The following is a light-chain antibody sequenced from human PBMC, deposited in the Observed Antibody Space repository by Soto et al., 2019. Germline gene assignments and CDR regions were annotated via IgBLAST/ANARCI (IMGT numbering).Light chain of an antibody. CDR2: GAS. V-gene: IGKV3-15*01. CDR1: PNVGSN. J-gene: IGKJ1*01. Sequence: ELVLTQSPATLALSPGVRATLSCRASPNVGSNLAWYQQKPGQAPRLLIHGASSRATGIPAWFSGSGSGTEFTLTISSLQSEDFAVYYCQQYSNWPRTFGQGTKVDIK. CDR3: QQYSNWPRT.